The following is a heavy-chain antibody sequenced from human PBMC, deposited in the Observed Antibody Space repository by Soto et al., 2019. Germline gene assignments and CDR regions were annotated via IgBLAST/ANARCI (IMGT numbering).Heavy chain of an antibody. V-gene: IGHV3-23*01. D-gene: IGHD2-15*01. CDR2: ISGSGGST. J-gene: IGHJ3*02. CDR1: GFTFSSYA. Sequence: EVQLLESGGGLVQPGGSLRLSCAASGFTFSSYAMSWVRQAPGKGLEWVSAISGSGGSTYYADSVKGRFTISRDNSKNTLYLQMNSLRAEDTAVYYCAKGSSPAARPKGAVAFDIWGQGTMVTVSS. CDR3: AKGSSPAARPKGAVAFDI.